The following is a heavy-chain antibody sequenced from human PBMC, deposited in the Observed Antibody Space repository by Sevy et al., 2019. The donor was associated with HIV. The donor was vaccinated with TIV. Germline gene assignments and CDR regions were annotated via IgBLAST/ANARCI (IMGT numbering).Heavy chain of an antibody. Sequence: GGSLRLSCAASEFTFSRHAVSWVRQAPGKGLEWVSAISGNGENTHYADSVRGRFTISRDNFKNTLYLHMSTLRAEDTALYYCARDGRGISAFDIWGQGTMVTVSS. D-gene: IGHD3-3*02. J-gene: IGHJ3*02. CDR2: ISGNGENT. CDR1: EFTFSRHA. V-gene: IGHV3-23*01. CDR3: ARDGRGISAFDI.